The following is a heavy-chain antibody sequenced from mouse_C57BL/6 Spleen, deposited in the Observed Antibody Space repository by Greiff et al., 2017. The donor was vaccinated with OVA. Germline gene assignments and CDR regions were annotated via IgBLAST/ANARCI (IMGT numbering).Heavy chain of an antibody. CDR2: ISYSGST. CDR3: AGRYGNYAMDY. D-gene: IGHD2-1*01. Sequence: EVKLQESGPGMVKPSQSLSLTCTVTGYSITSGYDWHWIRHFPGNKLEWMGYISYSGSTNYNPSLKSRISITHDTSKNHFFLKLNSVTTEDTATYYCAGRYGNYAMDYWGQGTSVTVSS. J-gene: IGHJ4*01. CDR1: GYSITSGYD. V-gene: IGHV3-1*01.